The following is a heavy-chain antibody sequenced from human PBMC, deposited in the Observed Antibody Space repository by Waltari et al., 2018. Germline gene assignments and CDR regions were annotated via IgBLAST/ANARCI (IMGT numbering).Heavy chain of an antibody. Sequence: EVQLVESGGGLVQPGGSLGTSGAASGFTSGGTDMHWVRQVTGKRLEWVSGIATGGDTNYPGSVKGRFTISRENAKNSLYLQMNSLRAEDTAVYYCAREGETSPGTWYFDLWGRGTLVTVSS. V-gene: IGHV3-13*01. CDR3: AREGETSPGTWYFDL. D-gene: IGHD2-2*01. J-gene: IGHJ2*01. CDR2: IATGGDT. CDR1: GFTSGGTD.